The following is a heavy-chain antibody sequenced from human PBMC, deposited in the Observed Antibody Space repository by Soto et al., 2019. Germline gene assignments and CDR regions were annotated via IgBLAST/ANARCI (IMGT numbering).Heavy chain of an antibody. CDR1: GYTLTELS. CDR3: ATDRALVGATNYYYGMDV. CDR2: FDPEDGET. J-gene: IGHJ6*02. Sequence: GASVKVSCKVSGYTLTELSMHWVRQAPGKGLEWMGGFDPEDGETIYAQKFQGRVTMTEDTSTDTAYMELSSLRSEDTAVYYCATDRALVGATNYYYGMDVWGQGTTVTVSS. V-gene: IGHV1-24*01. D-gene: IGHD1-26*01.